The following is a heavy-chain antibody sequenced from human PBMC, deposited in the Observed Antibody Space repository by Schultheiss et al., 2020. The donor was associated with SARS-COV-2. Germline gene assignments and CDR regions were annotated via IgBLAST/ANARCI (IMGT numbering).Heavy chain of an antibody. CDR1: GGSISSSNW. J-gene: IGHJ3*02. D-gene: IGHD3-3*01. V-gene: IGHV4-4*02. CDR3: ARAIILRVAFDI. Sequence: SETLSLTCAVSGGSISSSNWWSWVRQPPGKGLEWIGEIYHSGSTNYNPSLKSRVTISVDTSKNQFSLKLSSVTAADTAVYYCARAIILRVAFDIWGQGTMVTVSS. CDR2: IYHSGST.